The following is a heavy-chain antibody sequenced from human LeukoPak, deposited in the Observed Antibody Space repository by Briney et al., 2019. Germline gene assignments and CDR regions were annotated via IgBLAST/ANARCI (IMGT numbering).Heavy chain of an antibody. D-gene: IGHD5-24*01. CDR1: GFTFSGSA. CDR3: APEGDGYILFDY. J-gene: IGHJ4*02. Sequence: GGSLRLSCAASGFTFSGSAMHWARQASGKGLEWVGRIRSKANSYATAYAASVKGRFTISRDNSKNTLYLQMNSLRVEDTAVYYCAPEGDGYILFDYWGQGTLVTVSS. CDR2: IRSKANSYAT. V-gene: IGHV3-73*01.